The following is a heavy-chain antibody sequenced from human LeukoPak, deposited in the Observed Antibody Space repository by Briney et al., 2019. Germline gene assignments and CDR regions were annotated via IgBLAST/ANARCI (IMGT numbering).Heavy chain of an antibody. V-gene: IGHV1-2*02. CDR3: ARDLVGATSLDY. CDR1: GYIFTGYY. D-gene: IGHD1-26*01. CDR2: INHNSGGA. Sequence: ASVKVSCRASGYIFTGYYMHGVRQAPGQGLEWMGWINHNSGGANYEQKFQGRVTMTRDTSNSKAYMELSRLRSDDTAVYYCARDLVGATSLDYWGQGTLVTVSS. J-gene: IGHJ4*02.